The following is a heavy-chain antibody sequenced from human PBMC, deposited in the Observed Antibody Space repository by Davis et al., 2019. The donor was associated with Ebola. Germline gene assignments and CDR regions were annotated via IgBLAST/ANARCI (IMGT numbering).Heavy chain of an antibody. V-gene: IGHV1-46*01. CDR2: INPSGGST. D-gene: IGHD2-2*01. J-gene: IGHJ6*02. CDR3: AREEIIVVVPATTRAYYYYGMDV. CDR1: GYTFTSYY. Sequence: AASVKVSCKASGYTFTSYYMHWVRQAPGQGLEWTGIINPSGGSTSYAQKFQGRVTMTRDTSTSTVYMELSSLRSEDTAVYYCAREEIIVVVPATTRAYYYYGMDVWGQGTTVTVSS.